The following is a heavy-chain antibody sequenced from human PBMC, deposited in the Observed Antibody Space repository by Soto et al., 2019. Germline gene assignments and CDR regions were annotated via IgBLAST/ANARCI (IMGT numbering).Heavy chain of an antibody. CDR2: IIPIFGTA. V-gene: IGHV1-69*01. CDR3: ARDSGSYYDSLEFSPSYYYYGMDV. CDR1: GGTFSSYA. J-gene: IGHJ6*02. D-gene: IGHD3-22*01. Sequence: QVQLVQSGAEVQKPGSSVKVSCKASGGTFSSYAISWVRQAPGQGLEWMGGIIPIFGTANYAQKFQGRVTITADESTSTAYMELSSLRSEDTAVYYCARDSGSYYDSLEFSPSYYYYGMDVWGQGTTVTVSS.